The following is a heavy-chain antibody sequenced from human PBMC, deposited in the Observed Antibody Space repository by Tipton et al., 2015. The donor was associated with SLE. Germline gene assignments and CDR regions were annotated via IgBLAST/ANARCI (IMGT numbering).Heavy chain of an antibody. CDR1: GGSISSGSYY. D-gene: IGHD3-22*01. V-gene: IGHV4-61*02. CDR3: ARGVTVWYDSSGYYYIDY. CDR2: IYTSGST. Sequence: TLSLTCTVSGGSISSGSYYWSWIRQPAGKGLEWIGRIYTSGSTNYNPSLKSRVTISVDTSKNQFSLKLSSVTAAGTAVYYCARGVTVWYDSSGYYYIDYWGQGTLVTVSS. J-gene: IGHJ4*02.